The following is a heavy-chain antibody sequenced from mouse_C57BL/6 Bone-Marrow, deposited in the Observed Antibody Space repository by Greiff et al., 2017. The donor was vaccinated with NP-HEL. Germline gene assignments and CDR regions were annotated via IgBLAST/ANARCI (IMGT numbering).Heavy chain of an antibody. Sequence: VQLQQSGPGLVQPSQSLSITCTVSGFSLTSYGVHWVRQSPGKGLEWLGVIWSGGSTDYNAAFISRLSISKDNSKSQVFFKMNSLQADDTAIYYCARHEDYYGSSSAWFAYWGQGTLVTVSA. V-gene: IGHV2-2*01. D-gene: IGHD1-1*01. CDR2: IWSGGST. CDR3: ARHEDYYGSSSAWFAY. CDR1: GFSLTSYG. J-gene: IGHJ3*01.